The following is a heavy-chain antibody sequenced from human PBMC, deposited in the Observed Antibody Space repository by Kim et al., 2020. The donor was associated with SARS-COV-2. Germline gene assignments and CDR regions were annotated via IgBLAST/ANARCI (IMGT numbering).Heavy chain of an antibody. J-gene: IGHJ4*02. D-gene: IGHD3-10*01. Sequence: TPSRKSRVTMSVDTSKNQFSLKLSSVTAVDTAVYYCASVYGSGSYAYFDYWGQGTLVTVSS. CDR3: ASVYGSGSYAYFDY. V-gene: IGHV4-28*01.